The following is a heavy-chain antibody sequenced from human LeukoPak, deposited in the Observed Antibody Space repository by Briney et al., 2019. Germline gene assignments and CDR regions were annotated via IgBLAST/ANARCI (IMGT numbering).Heavy chain of an antibody. CDR2: IYPGDSDT. Sequence: GESLKISCKGSGYSFTSYWIGWVRQMPGKGLEWMGSIYPGDSDTRYSPSFQGQVTISADKSISTAYLQWSSLKASDTAMYYCASTGPGIAAAGTWSFDYWGQGTLVTVSS. J-gene: IGHJ4*02. CDR1: GYSFTSYW. D-gene: IGHD6-13*01. CDR3: ASTGPGIAAAGTWSFDY. V-gene: IGHV5-51*01.